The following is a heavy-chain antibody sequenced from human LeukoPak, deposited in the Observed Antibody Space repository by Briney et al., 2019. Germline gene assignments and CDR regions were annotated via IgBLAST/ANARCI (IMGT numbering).Heavy chain of an antibody. CDR3: ARDRYYYDSSGYIRWISFDY. V-gene: IGHV1-46*01. CDR2: INPSGGST. D-gene: IGHD3-22*01. J-gene: IGHJ4*02. Sequence: ASVKVSCKASGYTFTSYYMHWVRQAPGQGLEWMGIINPSGGSTSYAQKFQGRVTMTRDTSTSTVYMELSSLRSEDTAVYYCARDRYYYDSSGYIRWISFDYWGQGTLVTVSS. CDR1: GYTFTSYY.